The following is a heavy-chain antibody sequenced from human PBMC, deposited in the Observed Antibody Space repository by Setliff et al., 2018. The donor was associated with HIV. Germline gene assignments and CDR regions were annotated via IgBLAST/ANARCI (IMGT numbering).Heavy chain of an antibody. V-gene: IGHV1-2*02. CDR1: GGTFGSYA. CDR2: INPQTGGT. D-gene: IGHD3-3*01. Sequence: ASVKVSCKASGGTFGSYAISWVRQAPGHRPEWVGWINPQTGGTNFAQKFQGRITMTSDTSVNTVFIELSRLKSDDTALYYCARDLRNSNTLFGVLNFVFDLWGQGTLVTVSS. CDR3: ARDLRNSNTLFGVLNFVFDL. J-gene: IGHJ4*02.